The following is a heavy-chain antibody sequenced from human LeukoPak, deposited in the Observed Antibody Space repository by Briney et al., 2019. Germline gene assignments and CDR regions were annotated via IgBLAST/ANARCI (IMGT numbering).Heavy chain of an antibody. CDR3: AREVWSGYYTLYYFDY. CDR2: IRNKADTYTT. J-gene: IGHJ4*02. D-gene: IGHD3-3*01. CDR1: GFTFSDHY. Sequence: PGGSLRLSCAASGFTFSDHYMDWVRQAPGKGLDWVGRIRNKADTYTTEYAASVKGRFTISRDDSKNSLYLQMNSLKTEDTAVYYCAREVWSGYYTLYYFDYWGQGTLVTVSS. V-gene: IGHV3-72*01.